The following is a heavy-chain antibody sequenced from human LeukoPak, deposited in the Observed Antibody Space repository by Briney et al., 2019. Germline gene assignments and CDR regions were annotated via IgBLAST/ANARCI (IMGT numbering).Heavy chain of an antibody. D-gene: IGHD6-19*01. CDR2: ISGSGGST. J-gene: IGHJ4*02. CDR1: GFTFSSYA. Sequence: PGGSLRLSCAASGFTFSSYAMSWVRQAPGKGLEWVSAISGSGGSTYYADSVEGRFTISRDDAKNSLYLQMNSLTAEDTAVYYCARERGSSGWYQGFDYWGQGTLVTVSS. CDR3: ARERGSSGWYQGFDY. V-gene: IGHV3-23*01.